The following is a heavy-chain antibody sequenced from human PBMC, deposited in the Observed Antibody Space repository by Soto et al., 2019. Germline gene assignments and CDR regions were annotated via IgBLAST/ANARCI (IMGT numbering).Heavy chain of an antibody. V-gene: IGHV3-23*01. Sequence: EVQLLESGGGLAQPGGSLRLSCAVSGITFTNYAMGWVRQAPGKGLEWVSGISGNVGSTTHYADSVKGRFTISRDNSNNILFLPMNSMRAEDTAVYYCAKHRGFVAGPFDSWGQGTLLIVSS. CDR3: AKHRGFVAGPFDS. CDR1: GITFTNYA. J-gene: IGHJ4*02. D-gene: IGHD6-19*01. CDR2: ISGNVGSTT.